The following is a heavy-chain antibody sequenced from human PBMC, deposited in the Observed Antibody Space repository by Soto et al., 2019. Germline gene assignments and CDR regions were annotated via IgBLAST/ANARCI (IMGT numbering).Heavy chain of an antibody. CDR2: ISYDGSNK. Sequence: QVQLVESGGGVVQPGRSLRLSCAASGFTFSSYAMHWVRQAPGKGLEWVAVISYDGSNKYYADSVNGRFSISKDNSKNKLYMNMISLRDEDTALYYCARETVIWAYAFDIWGQGTMVTVSS. J-gene: IGHJ3*02. CDR3: ARETVIWAYAFDI. CDR1: GFTFSSYA. V-gene: IGHV3-30-3*01. D-gene: IGHD2-21*02.